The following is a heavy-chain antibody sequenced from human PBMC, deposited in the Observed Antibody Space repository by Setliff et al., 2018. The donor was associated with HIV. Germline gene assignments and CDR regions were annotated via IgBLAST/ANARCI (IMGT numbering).Heavy chain of an antibody. V-gene: IGHV4-38-2*02. Sequence: SETLSLTCAVSGYSISSGYYWGWIRQPPGKGLEWIGSIYHSGSANYNPSLKSRVTISVDTSKNQFSLTVTSVTAADTAVYYCAREKNGYFDSWGQGTLVTVSS. CDR3: AREKNGYFDS. J-gene: IGHJ4*02. CDR1: GYSISSGYY. CDR2: IYHSGSA. D-gene: IGHD2-8*01.